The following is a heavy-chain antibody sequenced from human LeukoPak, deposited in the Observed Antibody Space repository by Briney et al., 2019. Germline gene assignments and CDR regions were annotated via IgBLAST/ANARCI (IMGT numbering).Heavy chain of an antibody. CDR1: GYTFTSYG. CDR2: ISAYNGNT. J-gene: IGHJ6*03. D-gene: IGHD6-6*01. V-gene: IGHV1-18*01. CDR3: AREEQLVPPYYYYYMDV. Sequence: ASVKVSCKASGYTFTSYGISWVRQAPGQGLEWMGWISAYNGNTNYAQKLQGRVTMTTDTSTSTAYMELRSLRSDDTAVYCCAREEQLVPPYYYYYMDVWGKGTTVTVSS.